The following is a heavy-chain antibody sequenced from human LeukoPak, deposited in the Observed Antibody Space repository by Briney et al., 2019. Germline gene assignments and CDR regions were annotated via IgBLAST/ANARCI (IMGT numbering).Heavy chain of an antibody. CDR3: ARVCRSGYYFLCY. CDR2: MNPKRGNT. Sequence: ASVKVSCKASGYTFPSYDNIWVRRATGQGLEWMGWMNPKRGNTGYAQKFQGRVTMTRNTSISTAYMELSSLRSEDTAVYYCARVCRSGYYFLCYWGQGTLVTVSS. CDR1: GYTFPSYD. V-gene: IGHV1-8*01. J-gene: IGHJ4*02. D-gene: IGHD3-3*01.